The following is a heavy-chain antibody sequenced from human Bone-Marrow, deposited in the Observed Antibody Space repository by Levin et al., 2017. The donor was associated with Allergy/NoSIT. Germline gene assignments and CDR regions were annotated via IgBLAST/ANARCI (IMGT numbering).Heavy chain of an antibody. Sequence: GGSLRLSCVASGFTFSDYEMNWVRQAPGKGLEWISYISSSGSTKYYADFVKGRFIISNKNSLYLEMNNLRAEDTAIYYCARDKRSDGVTPDWYFDLWGRGTLVTVSS. CDR3: ARDKRSDGVTPDWYFDL. CDR1: GFTFSDYE. D-gene: IGHD2-21*02. J-gene: IGHJ2*01. CDR2: ISSSGSTK. V-gene: IGHV3-48*03.